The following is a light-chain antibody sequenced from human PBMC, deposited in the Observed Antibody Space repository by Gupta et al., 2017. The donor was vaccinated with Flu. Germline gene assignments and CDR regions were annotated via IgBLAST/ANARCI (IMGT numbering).Light chain of an antibody. V-gene: IGKV3-20*01. J-gene: IGKJ2*01. CDR1: QSVSSNF. CDR2: GAS. Sequence: EIVLTQSPGTLSLSPGERATLSCRASQSVSSNFLAWYQQKPGQAPRLLIYGASSRATGIPDRFSGSGSGTDFTLTITRLEPEDFAVYFCQQEGNSPQTFGQGTKLEIK. CDR3: QQEGNSPQT.